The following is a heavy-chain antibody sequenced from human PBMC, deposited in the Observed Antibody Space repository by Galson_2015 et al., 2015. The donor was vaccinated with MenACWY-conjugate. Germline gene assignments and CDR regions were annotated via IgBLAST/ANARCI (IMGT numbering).Heavy chain of an antibody. CDR3: ARTRSQILRYFDWQTVDAFDI. CDR2: INPNSGGT. Sequence: SVKVSCKASGYTFTGYYMHWVRQAPGQGLEWMGWINPNSGGTNYAQKSQGWVTMTRDTSISTAYMELSRLRSDDTAVYYCARTRSQILRYFDWQTVDAFDIWGQGTMVTVSS. CDR1: GYTFTGYY. D-gene: IGHD3-9*01. V-gene: IGHV1-2*04. J-gene: IGHJ3*02.